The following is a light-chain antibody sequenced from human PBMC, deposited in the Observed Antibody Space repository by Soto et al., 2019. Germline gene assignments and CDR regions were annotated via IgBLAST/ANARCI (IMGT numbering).Light chain of an antibody. CDR3: QQSGNTPPWT. CDR2: AAS. Sequence: DIHITQSPSSLSASVGDRVTITCRASQSINNFLNWYQHKPGEAPKLLIYAASSLQSGVPSRFSGSGSGTYFTLTISSLQPEDFATYYCQQSGNTPPWTFGRGTKVDIK. J-gene: IGKJ1*01. CDR1: QSINNF. V-gene: IGKV1-39*01.